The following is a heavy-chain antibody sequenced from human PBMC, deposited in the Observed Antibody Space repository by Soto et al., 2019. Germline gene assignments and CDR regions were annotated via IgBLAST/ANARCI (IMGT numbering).Heavy chain of an antibody. V-gene: IGHV1-8*01. CDR1: GYTFTSYD. CDR2: MNPNSGNT. Sequence: QVPLVQSGAEVKKPGASVKVSCKASGYTFTSYDINWVRQATGQGLEWMGWMNPNSGNTGYAQKFQGRVTMTRNTSISTAYMELSSLRSEDTAVYYCARGVFGRVSLGYCSSTSCPSLYYYMDVWGKGTTVTVSS. D-gene: IGHD2-2*01. CDR3: ARGVFGRVSLGYCSSTSCPSLYYYMDV. J-gene: IGHJ6*03.